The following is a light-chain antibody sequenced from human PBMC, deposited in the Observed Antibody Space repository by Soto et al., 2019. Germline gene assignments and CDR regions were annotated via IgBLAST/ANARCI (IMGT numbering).Light chain of an antibody. CDR2: DVS. V-gene: IGLV2-14*01. CDR3: CSYAGSSTSPYV. J-gene: IGLJ1*01. CDR1: SSDIGDYNY. Sequence: QSALTQPASVSGSPGQSITISCVGTSSDIGDYNYVSWYQQHPGKVPKVIIYDVSNRPSGVSYRFSATKSGNTASLTISGLQAEDEADYYCCSYAGSSTSPYVFGTGTKVTVL.